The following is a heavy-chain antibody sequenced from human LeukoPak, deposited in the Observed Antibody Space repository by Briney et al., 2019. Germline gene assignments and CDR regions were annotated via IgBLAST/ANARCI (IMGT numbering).Heavy chain of an antibody. V-gene: IGHV1-2*02. CDR1: GYTFTGYY. CDR2: INPNSGGT. D-gene: IGHD2-15*01. J-gene: IGHJ3*02. CDR3: ARDPNPSGGSAFDI. Sequence: ASVKVSCKASGYTFTGYYMHWVRRAPGQGLEWMGWINPNSGGTNYAQKFQSRVTMTRDTSISTAYMELSRLRSDDTAVYYCARDPNPSGGSAFDIWGQGTMVTVSS.